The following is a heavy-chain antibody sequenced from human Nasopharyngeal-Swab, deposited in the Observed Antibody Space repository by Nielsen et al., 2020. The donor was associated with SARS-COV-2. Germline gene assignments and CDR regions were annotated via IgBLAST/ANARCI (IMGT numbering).Heavy chain of an antibody. CDR1: GGSFSGYY. D-gene: IGHD1-26*01. CDR3: ARARSGHFVGSTFDY. V-gene: IGHV4-34*01. CDR2: INHSGST. J-gene: IGHJ4*02. Sequence: GSLRLSCAVYGGSFSGYYWSWIRQPPGKGLEWIGEINHSGSTNYNPSLKSRVTISVDTSKNQFSLKLSSVTAADTAVYYCARARSGHFVGSTFDYWGQGTLVTVSS.